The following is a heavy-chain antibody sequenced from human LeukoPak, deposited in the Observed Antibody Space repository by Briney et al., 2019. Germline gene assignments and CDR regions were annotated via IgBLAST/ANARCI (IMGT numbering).Heavy chain of an antibody. CDR2: INSDGSST. CDR1: GFTFSSYW. CDR3: ARYVVASACFDS. J-gene: IGHJ4*02. Sequence: GGSLRLSCAASGFTFSSYWMHWVRQAPGKGLVWVSRINSDGSSTSYADSVKGRFTISRDNAKNTLYLQMNSLRADDTAVYYCARYVVASACFDSWGQGTLVTVS. D-gene: IGHD2-21*01. V-gene: IGHV3-74*01.